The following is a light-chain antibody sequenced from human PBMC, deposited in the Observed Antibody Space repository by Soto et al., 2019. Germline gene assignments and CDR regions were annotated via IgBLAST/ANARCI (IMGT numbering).Light chain of an antibody. V-gene: IGKV3D-15*02. Sequence: EVVMMQSPATLSASPGEGATLSCRASQGIGDTLAWYQHKPGQTPRLLIYDTSTRATGVPTRFSGSRSGADFTLTISRLEPEDFAVYYCQYYVSSPLTFGGGTKVHIK. J-gene: IGKJ4*01. CDR1: QGIGDT. CDR2: DTS. CDR3: QYYVSSPLT.